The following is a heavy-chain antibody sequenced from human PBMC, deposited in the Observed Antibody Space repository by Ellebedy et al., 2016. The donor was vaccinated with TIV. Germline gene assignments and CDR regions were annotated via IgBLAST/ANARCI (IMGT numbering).Heavy chain of an antibody. Sequence: ASVKVSCKTSGYSFTSHGLSWVRQAPGQGLEWMGWIFAYNGNTNYAQNFEGRLIMTTDTSTSTAYMDLRNLRSDDTAVYYCVRDSSAVFDYWGQGTLVTVSS. CDR2: IFAYNGNT. CDR3: VRDSSAVFDY. J-gene: IGHJ4*02. CDR1: GYSFTSHG. V-gene: IGHV1-18*01. D-gene: IGHD2-2*01.